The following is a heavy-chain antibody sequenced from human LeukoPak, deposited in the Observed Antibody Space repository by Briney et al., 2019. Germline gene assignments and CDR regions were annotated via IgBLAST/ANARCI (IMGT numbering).Heavy chain of an antibody. CDR2: ISYDGSNK. Sequence: GGSLRLSCAASGFTFSSYGMHWVRQAPGKGLEWMAFISYDGSNKYYADSVKGRFTISRDNSKNTLYLQMNSLRAEDTAVYYCAKRPPPNWGYRYYYGMDVWGQGTTVTVSS. D-gene: IGHD7-27*01. CDR1: GFTFSSYG. J-gene: IGHJ6*02. V-gene: IGHV3-30*18. CDR3: AKRPPPNWGYRYYYGMDV.